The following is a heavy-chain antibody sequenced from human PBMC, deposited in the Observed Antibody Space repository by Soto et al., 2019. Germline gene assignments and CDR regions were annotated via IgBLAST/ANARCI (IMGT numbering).Heavy chain of an antibody. CDR2: ISYDGSNK. V-gene: IGHV3-30-3*01. CDR3: ARGGGELNPLDY. D-gene: IGHD1-26*01. CDR1: GFTFSSYA. J-gene: IGHJ4*02. Sequence: QVQLVESGGGVVQPGRSLRLSCAASGFTFSSYAMHWVRQAPGKGLEWVAVISYDGSNKYYADSVKGRFTISRDNSKNTLELQMYSLRAEDTAVYYCARGGGELNPLDYWGQGTLVTVSS.